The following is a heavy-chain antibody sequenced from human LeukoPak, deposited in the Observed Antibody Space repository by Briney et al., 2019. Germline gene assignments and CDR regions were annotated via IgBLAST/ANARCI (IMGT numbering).Heavy chain of an antibody. J-gene: IGHJ4*02. CDR1: GGTFSSYA. Sequence: GSSVKVSCKASGGTFSSYAISWVRQAPGQGLEWMGRIIPILGIANYAQKFQGRVTITADKSTSTAYMELSSLRSEDTAVYYCAREGVYSYGFDYWGQGTLVTVSS. CDR2: IIPILGIA. D-gene: IGHD5-18*01. V-gene: IGHV1-69*04. CDR3: AREGVYSYGFDY.